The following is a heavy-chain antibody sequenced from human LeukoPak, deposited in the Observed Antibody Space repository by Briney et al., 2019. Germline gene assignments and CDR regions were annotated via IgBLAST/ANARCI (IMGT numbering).Heavy chain of an antibody. CDR2: ISGSGGST. V-gene: IGHV3-23*01. J-gene: IGHJ1*01. Sequence: GGSLRLSCAASGFTFSSYAMSWVRQAPGKGLEWVSAISGSGGSTCYANSVKGRFTISRDNSKNTLYLQMNSLRAEDTAVYYCAKDGTVAENFQHWGRGPLVTVSS. CDR3: AKDGTVAENFQH. CDR1: GFTFSSYA. D-gene: IGHD1-1*01.